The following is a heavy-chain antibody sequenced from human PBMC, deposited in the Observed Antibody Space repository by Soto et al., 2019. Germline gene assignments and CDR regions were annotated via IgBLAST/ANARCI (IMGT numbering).Heavy chain of an antibody. CDR3: TIHYDYIWGSEAPFDI. CDR1: GFTFGDYA. V-gene: IGHV3-49*03. Sequence: GGSLRLSCTASGFTFGDYAMSWFRQAPGKGLEWVGFIRSKAYGGTTEYAASVKGRFTISRDDSKSIAYLQMNSLKTEDTAVYYCTIHYDYIWGSEAPFDIWGQGTMVTVSS. J-gene: IGHJ3*02. D-gene: IGHD3-16*01. CDR2: IRSKAYGGTT.